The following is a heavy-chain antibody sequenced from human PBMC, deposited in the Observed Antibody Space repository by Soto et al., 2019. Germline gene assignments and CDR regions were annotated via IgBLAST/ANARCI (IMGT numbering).Heavy chain of an antibody. CDR3: PSSASYHKATY. V-gene: IGHV3-23*01. CDR1: GFTFSNFA. Sequence: GGSLRLSCTGSGFTFSNFAMSWVRQAPGKGLEWVSSINYNGVGTYYADSVKGRFTISRDNSKNTLFLLINSLRVEDADLYYCPSSASYHKATYWGQGTVVTVSS. D-gene: IGHD3-10*01. CDR2: INYNGVGT. J-gene: IGHJ4*02.